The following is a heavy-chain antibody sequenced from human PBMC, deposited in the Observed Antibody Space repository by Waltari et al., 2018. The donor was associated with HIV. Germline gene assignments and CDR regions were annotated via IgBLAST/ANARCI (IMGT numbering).Heavy chain of an antibody. J-gene: IGHJ5*02. D-gene: IGHD3-10*01. CDR3: ARDGTGSGSWGWFDP. CDR2: IYNVDAT. V-gene: IGHV4-59*01. Sequence: QVQLQESGLGLVKPSETLSLSCNVSDDSITKYYWSWIRQAPGKEIDWIGHIYNVDATDYNPSLKSRLTISLDTSKKQFSLRLSSVTGADTAVYYCARDGTGSGSWGWFDPWGQGTLVTVSS. CDR1: DDSITKYY.